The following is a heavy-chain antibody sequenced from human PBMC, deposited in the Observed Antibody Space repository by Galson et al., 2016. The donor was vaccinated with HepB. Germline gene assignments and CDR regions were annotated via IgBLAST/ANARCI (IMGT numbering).Heavy chain of an antibody. V-gene: IGHV4-31*03. D-gene: IGHD2-15*01. CDR3: ARDIEPPYYYGVDV. J-gene: IGHJ6*02. CDR1: GASINSGGYY. CDR2: IYYSGST. Sequence: TLSLTCTVSGASINSGGYYWTWIRQHPGKGLEWIGYIYYSGSTYYNPSLKSRVTISVDTSKKQFSLGLSSVTAADTAVYYCARDIEPPYYYGVDVWGQGTTVTVSS.